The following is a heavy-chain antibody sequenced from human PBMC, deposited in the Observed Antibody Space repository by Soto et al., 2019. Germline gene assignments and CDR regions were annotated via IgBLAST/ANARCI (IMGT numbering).Heavy chain of an antibody. CDR3: ARDQAVAGAYYYYGMDV. V-gene: IGHV3-21*01. J-gene: IGHJ6*02. D-gene: IGHD6-19*01. Sequence: GGSVRLSCAASGFTFSSYSMNWVRQAPGKGLEWVSSISSSSSYIYYADSVKGRFTISRDNAKNSLYLQMNSLRAEDTAVYYCARDQAVAGAYYYYGMDVWGQGTTVTVSS. CDR2: ISSSSSYI. CDR1: GFTFSSYS.